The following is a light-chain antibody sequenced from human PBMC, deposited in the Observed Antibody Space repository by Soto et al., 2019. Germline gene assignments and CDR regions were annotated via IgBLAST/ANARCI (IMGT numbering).Light chain of an antibody. Sequence: QSVLTQPPSASGSPGQSVTISCTGTSSDVGGYNYVSWYQQHPGKALKLLIYEVTKRPSGVPDRFYGSKSGNTASLTVSGLQAEDEADYFCSSYAGSNNYVFGTGTKAPS. J-gene: IGLJ1*01. CDR3: SSYAGSNNYV. CDR2: EVT. CDR1: SSDVGGYNY. V-gene: IGLV2-8*01.